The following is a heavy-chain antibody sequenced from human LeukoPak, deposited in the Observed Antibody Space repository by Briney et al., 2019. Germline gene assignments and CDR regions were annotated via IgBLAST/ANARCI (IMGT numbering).Heavy chain of an antibody. CDR1: GFTFSSYS. Sequence: GGSLRLSCAASGFTFSSYSMNWVRQAPGKGLEWVSYISSSSSTIYYADSVKGRFTISRDNAKNSLYPQMNSLRAEDTAVYYCARARYSSGWYTPWGYYYGMDVWGQGTTVTVSS. CDR3: ARARYSSGWYTPWGYYYGMDV. CDR2: ISSSSSTI. V-gene: IGHV3-48*01. J-gene: IGHJ6*02. D-gene: IGHD6-13*01.